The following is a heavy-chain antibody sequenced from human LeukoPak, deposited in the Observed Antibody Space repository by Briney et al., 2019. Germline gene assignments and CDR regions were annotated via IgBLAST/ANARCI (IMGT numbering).Heavy chain of an antibody. J-gene: IGHJ4*02. CDR3: ARASGYGDYVRPELFDY. CDR2: IWYDGSNK. CDR1: GFTFSSYG. V-gene: IGHV3-33*01. D-gene: IGHD4-17*01. Sequence: AGGSLRLSCAASGFTFSSYGMHRVRQAPGKGLEWVAVIWYDGSNKYYADSVKGRFTISRDNSKNTLYLQMNSLRAEDTAVYYCARASGYGDYVRPELFDYWGQGTLVTVSS.